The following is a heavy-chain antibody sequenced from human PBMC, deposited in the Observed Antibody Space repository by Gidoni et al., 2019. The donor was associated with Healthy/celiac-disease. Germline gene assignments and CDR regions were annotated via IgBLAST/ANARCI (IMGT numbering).Heavy chain of an antibody. J-gene: IGHJ4*02. CDR3: ARGYGSGSYYTFGY. Sequence: QVQLQASGPGLVKPSQPLSLTCTVPGGSLRSGDYYWSWIRQPPGKGLEWIGYIYYSGSTYYNPSLKSRVTISVDTSKNQFSLKLSSVTAADTAVYYCARGYGSGSYYTFGYWGQGTLVTVSS. CDR1: GGSLRSGDYY. V-gene: IGHV4-30-4*01. CDR2: IYYSGST. D-gene: IGHD3-10*01.